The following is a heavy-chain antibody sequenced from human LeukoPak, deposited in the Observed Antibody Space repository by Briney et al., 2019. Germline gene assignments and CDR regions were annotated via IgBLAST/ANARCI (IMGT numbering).Heavy chain of an antibody. CDR1: GFIFNNYA. D-gene: IGHD3-10*01. Sequence: QPGGSLRLSCAASGFIFNNYAMSWVRQAPGKGLEWVSSISGTGVTAYYADSVKGRFAISRDHSKNTLYLQMSSLRAEDTALYYCAKDQRFGDLDDYRGQGTLVTVSS. J-gene: IGHJ4*02. CDR2: ISGTGVTA. CDR3: AKDQRFGDLDDY. V-gene: IGHV3-23*01.